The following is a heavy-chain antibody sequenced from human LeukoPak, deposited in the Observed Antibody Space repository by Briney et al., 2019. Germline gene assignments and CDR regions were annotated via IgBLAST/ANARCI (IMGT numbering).Heavy chain of an antibody. CDR3: ARDRTTSPFDY. V-gene: IGHV3-21*01. Sequence: GGSLRLSCAASGFTFSSYSMNWVRQAPGKGLEWVSSISSSSSYIYYADSVKGRFTISRDNAKNSLYLQMNSLRAEDTAVYYCARDRTTSPFDYWGQGTLVTVSS. CDR2: ISSSSSYI. CDR1: GFTFSSYS. J-gene: IGHJ4*02. D-gene: IGHD4-17*01.